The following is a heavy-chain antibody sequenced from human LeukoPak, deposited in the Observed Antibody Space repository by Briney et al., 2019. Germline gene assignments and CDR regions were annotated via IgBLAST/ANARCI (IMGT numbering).Heavy chain of an antibody. V-gene: IGHV4-34*01. CDR2: INHSGST. CDR1: GGSFSGYY. Sequence: SETLSLTCAVYGGSFSGYYWSWIRQPPGKGLEWIGEINHSGSTNYNPSLKSRVTISVDTSKNQFSLKLSSVTAADTAVYYCASSGWCGAFQHWGQGTLVTVSS. CDR3: ASSGWCGAFQH. J-gene: IGHJ1*01. D-gene: IGHD6-19*01.